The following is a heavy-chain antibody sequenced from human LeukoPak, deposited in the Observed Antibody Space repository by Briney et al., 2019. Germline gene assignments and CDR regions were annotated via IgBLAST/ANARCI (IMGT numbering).Heavy chain of an antibody. CDR3: AKCGNSGCHLIDY. CDR1: GFTFSTNA. Sequence: GGSLRLSCAASGFTFSTNAMRWVRQAPGKGLEWVSAISGRTGSTYYSDSVKGRFTISRDNSKSTLYLQMDSLRAEDTAVYYCAKCGNSGCHLIDYWGQGTLVTVSS. V-gene: IGHV3-23*01. D-gene: IGHD5-12*01. CDR2: ISGRTGST. J-gene: IGHJ4*02.